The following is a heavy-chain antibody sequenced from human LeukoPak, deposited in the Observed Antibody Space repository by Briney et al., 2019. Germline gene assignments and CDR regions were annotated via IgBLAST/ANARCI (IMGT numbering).Heavy chain of an antibody. Sequence: PSETLSLTCTVSGGSISSYYWSWIRQPPGKGLEWIGYFYYSGSTNYNPSLKSRVTISVDTSKNQFSLKLSSVTAADTAVYYCGRAGFGNVDYLDYWGQETLVTVS. CDR1: GGSISSYY. CDR2: FYYSGST. D-gene: IGHD3-10*01. J-gene: IGHJ4*02. CDR3: GRAGFGNVDYLDY. V-gene: IGHV4-59*01.